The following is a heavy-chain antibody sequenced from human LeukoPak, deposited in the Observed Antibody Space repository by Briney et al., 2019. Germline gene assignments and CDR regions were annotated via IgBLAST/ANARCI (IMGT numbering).Heavy chain of an antibody. Sequence: GESLKISCKGSGYSFTRYWIGWVRQMPGKGLEWMGIIYPGDSDTRYSPSFQGQVTISADKSISTAYLQWSSLKASDTAMHYCARHEYSSTNAAFDIWGQGTMVTVSS. D-gene: IGHD6-6*01. CDR3: ARHEYSSTNAAFDI. CDR2: IYPGDSDT. V-gene: IGHV5-51*01. J-gene: IGHJ3*02. CDR1: GYSFTRYW.